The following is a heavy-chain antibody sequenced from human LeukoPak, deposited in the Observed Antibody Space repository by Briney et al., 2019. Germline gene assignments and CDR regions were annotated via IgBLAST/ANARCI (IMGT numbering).Heavy chain of an antibody. D-gene: IGHD5-18*01. CDR1: GGSFSGYY. Sequence: PSETMSLTCAVYGGSFSGYYWSWIRQPPGKGLEWIGEINHSGSTNYNPSLKTRVTKSGDTSKNQFSLKLSSVTAADKAVYFCARVGYSYVINDWSRTGLGAYPTKYYYHMDVWGKGTTVTVSS. CDR3: ARVGYSYVINDWSRTGLGAYPTKYYYHMDV. J-gene: IGHJ6*03. V-gene: IGHV4-34*01. CDR2: INHSGST.